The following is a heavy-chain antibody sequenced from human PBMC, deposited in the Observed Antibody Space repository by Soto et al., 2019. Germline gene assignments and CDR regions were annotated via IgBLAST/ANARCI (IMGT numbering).Heavy chain of an antibody. D-gene: IGHD6-13*01. J-gene: IGHJ6*02. CDR2: INGSGGST. Sequence: GGSLRLSCAASGFTFSSYAMSWVRQAPGKGLEWVSAINGSGGSTYYADSVKGRFTISRDNSKNTLYLQMNSLRAEDTAVYYCAKGYSSSWPITYYYYGMDVWGQGTTVTVSS. V-gene: IGHV3-23*01. CDR3: AKGYSSSWPITYYYYGMDV. CDR1: GFTFSSYA.